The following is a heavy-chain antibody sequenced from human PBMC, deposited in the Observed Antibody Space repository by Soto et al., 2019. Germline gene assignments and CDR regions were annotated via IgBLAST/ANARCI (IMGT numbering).Heavy chain of an antibody. CDR1: GFSLSTSGVG. D-gene: IGHD3-22*01. CDR3: AHSRITMIVVGYNWFDP. Sequence: QITLKESGPTLVKPTQTLTLTCTFSGFSLSTSGVGVGWIRQPPGKALEWHALIYWNDDKRYSPSLKSRLTITQDTSKNQVVLTMTNMDPVDTATYYCAHSRITMIVVGYNWFDPWGQGTLVTVSS. CDR2: IYWNDDK. V-gene: IGHV2-5*01. J-gene: IGHJ5*02.